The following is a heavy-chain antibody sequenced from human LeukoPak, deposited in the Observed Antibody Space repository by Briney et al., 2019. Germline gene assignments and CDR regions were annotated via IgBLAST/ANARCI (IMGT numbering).Heavy chain of an antibody. J-gene: IGHJ4*02. D-gene: IGHD6-13*01. CDR3: ARVSGRSRTAFDY. V-gene: IGHV4-30-2*01. Sequence: SETLSLTCAVSGGSISSGTYSWSWIRQPPGRGLEWIGYIYHSESTYYNPSLKSRVTISVERSKNQFSLKLSSVTAADTAVYYCARVSGRSRTAFDYWGQGTLVTVSS. CDR2: IYHSEST. CDR1: GGSISSGTYS.